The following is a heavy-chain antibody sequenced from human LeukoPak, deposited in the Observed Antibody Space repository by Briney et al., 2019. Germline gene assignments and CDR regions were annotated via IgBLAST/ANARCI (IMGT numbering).Heavy chain of an antibody. Sequence: ASVKVSCKASGYTFTGYYMHWVRQALGQGLEWMGWINPNSGGTNYAQKFQGRVAMTRDTSISTAYMELSRLRSDDTAVYYCARGWWGPVGFTFWGQGTLVTVSS. CDR3: ARGWWGPVGFTF. D-gene: IGHD2-15*01. J-gene: IGHJ4*02. V-gene: IGHV1-2*02. CDR1: GYTFTGYY. CDR2: INPNSGGT.